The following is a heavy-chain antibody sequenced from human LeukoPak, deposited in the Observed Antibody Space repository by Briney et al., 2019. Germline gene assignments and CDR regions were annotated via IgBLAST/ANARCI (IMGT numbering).Heavy chain of an antibody. V-gene: IGHV3-30*18. CDR3: AKSGVVWFGEFSPKRCYYMDV. D-gene: IGHD3-10*01. CDR1: GFTFNSYG. CDR2: ISYA. Sequence: GGSLRLSCAASGFTFNSYGMHWVRQRQAPGKGLEWVAVISYADSVKGRFTLSRDNSKNTLYLQMNSLRAEDTAVYYCAKSGVVWFGEFSPKRCYYMDVWGKGTTVTVSS. J-gene: IGHJ6*03.